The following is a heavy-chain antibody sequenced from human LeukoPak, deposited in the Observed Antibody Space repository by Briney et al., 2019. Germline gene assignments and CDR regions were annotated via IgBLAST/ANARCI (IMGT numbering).Heavy chain of an antibody. CDR2: IYHSGST. J-gene: IGHJ4*02. D-gene: IGHD5-18*01. Sequence: PSETLSLTCAVSGGSISSSNWWSWVRQPPGKGLEWIGEIYHSGSTNYNPSLRSRVTISVDKSKNQFSLKLSSVTAADTAVYYCARDLSGVTGYTYGRGIDYWGQGTLVTVSS. CDR1: GGSISSSNW. V-gene: IGHV4-4*02. CDR3: ARDLSGVTGYTYGRGIDY.